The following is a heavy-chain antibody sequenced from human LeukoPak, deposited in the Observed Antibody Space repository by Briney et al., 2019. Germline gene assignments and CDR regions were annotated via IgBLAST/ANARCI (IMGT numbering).Heavy chain of an antibody. CDR1: GYTFTGYY. J-gene: IGHJ4*02. D-gene: IGHD6-6*01. V-gene: IGHV1-2*02. CDR2: INPSSGGT. CDR3: ARDPEQLAHFDY. Sequence: ASVKVSCKASGYTFTGYYMHWVRQAPGQGLEWMGWINPSSGGTNYAQKFQGRVTMTRDTSVSTAYMELSRLRSDDTAVYYCARDPEQLAHFDYWGQGTLVTVSS.